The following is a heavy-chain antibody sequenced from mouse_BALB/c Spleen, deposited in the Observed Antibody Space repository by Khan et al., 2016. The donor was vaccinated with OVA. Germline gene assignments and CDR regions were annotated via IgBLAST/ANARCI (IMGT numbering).Heavy chain of an antibody. Sequence: EVQVVESGGDLVKPGGSLKLSCAASGFTFSSYSMSWVRQTPDKRLGWVASISSGGDYTYYPDSVKGRFTISRDNAKNTLYLQMSDLKSEDTAMYYCADHLTGSFAYWGQGTLVTVSA. CDR2: ISSGGDYT. CDR3: ADHLTGSFAY. D-gene: IGHD4-1*01. CDR1: GFTFSSYS. J-gene: IGHJ3*01. V-gene: IGHV5-6*01.